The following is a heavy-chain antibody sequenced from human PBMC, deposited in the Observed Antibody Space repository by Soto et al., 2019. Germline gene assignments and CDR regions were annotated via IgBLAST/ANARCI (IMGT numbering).Heavy chain of an antibody. CDR1: GYTFTSYD. V-gene: IGHV1-8*01. CDR3: ARFMVRGVIGP. D-gene: IGHD3-10*01. Sequence: QEQLVQSGAEVKKPGASVKVSCKASGYTFTSYDINWVRQATGQGLEWMGWMNPNSGNTGYAQEFQGRITMTRDTSMGTAYIELSSLKSDDTAVYYCARFMVRGVIGPWGQGTPVTASS. CDR2: MNPNSGNT. J-gene: IGHJ5*02.